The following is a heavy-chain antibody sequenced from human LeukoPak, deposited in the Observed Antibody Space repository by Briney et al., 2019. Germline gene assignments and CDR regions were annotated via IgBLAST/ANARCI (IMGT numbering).Heavy chain of an antibody. CDR3: ARDWARSYYYDSRIGNWFDP. D-gene: IGHD3-22*01. Sequence: GASVKVSCKASEYTFTSYYMHWVRQAPGQGLEWMGIINPSGGSTSYAQKFQGRVTMTRDTSTSTVYMELSSLRSEDTAVYYCARDWARSYYYDSRIGNWFDPWGQGTLVTVSS. CDR1: EYTFTSYY. J-gene: IGHJ5*02. CDR2: INPSGGST. V-gene: IGHV1-46*01.